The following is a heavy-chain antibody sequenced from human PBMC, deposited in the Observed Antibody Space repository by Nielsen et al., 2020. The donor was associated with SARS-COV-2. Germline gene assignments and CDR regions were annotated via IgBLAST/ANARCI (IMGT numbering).Heavy chain of an antibody. Sequence: SETLSLTCTVSGGSISSYYWSWIRQPPGKGLEWIGYIYYSGSTNYNPSLKSRVTISVDTSKNQFSLKLSSVTAADTAVYYCAKTLGYCSGGSCYYYWGQGTLVTVSS. CDR1: GGSISSYY. CDR2: IYYSGST. CDR3: AKTLGYCSGGSCYYY. J-gene: IGHJ4*02. V-gene: IGHV4-59*13. D-gene: IGHD2-15*01.